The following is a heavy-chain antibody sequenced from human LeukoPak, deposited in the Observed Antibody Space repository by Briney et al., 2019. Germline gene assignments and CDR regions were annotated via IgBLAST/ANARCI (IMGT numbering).Heavy chain of an antibody. CDR3: ARDSSSWTPYYYYGMDV. CDR1: GYTFTGYY. D-gene: IGHD6-13*01. J-gene: IGHJ6*02. V-gene: IGHV1-2*06. CDR2: INPNSGGT. Sequence: ASVKVSCKASGYTFTGYYMHWVRQAPGQGLEWMGRINPNSGGTNYAQKFQGRVTMTRDTSIGTAYMELSRLRSDDTAVYYCARDSSSWTPYYYYGMDVWGQGTTVTVSS.